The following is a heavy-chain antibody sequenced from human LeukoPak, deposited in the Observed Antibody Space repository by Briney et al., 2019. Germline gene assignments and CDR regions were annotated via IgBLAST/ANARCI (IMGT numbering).Heavy chain of an antibody. Sequence: SETLSLTCTVSGGSISSYYWSWIRQPPGQGLEWIGYIYYSGSTNYNPSLKSRVTMSVDTSKNQFSLKLSSVTAADTAVYYCARALPLGYCSSTSCYTIFDYWGQGTLVTVSS. V-gene: IGHV4-59*12. CDR3: ARALPLGYCSSTSCYTIFDY. D-gene: IGHD2-2*02. CDR1: GGSISSYY. CDR2: IYYSGST. J-gene: IGHJ4*02.